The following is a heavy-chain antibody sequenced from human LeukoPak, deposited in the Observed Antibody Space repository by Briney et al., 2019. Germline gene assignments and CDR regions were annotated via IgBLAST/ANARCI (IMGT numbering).Heavy chain of an antibody. J-gene: IGHJ6*03. CDR1: GFTFSSYS. CDR3: AKHPGGFTGIVNYYYMDV. V-gene: IGHV3-21*01. CDR2: ISSSSSYI. D-gene: IGHD3-16*02. Sequence: GGSLRLSCAASGFTFSSYSMNWVRQAPGKGLEWVSSISSSSSYIYYADSVKGRFTISRDNAKNSLYLQMNSLRLEDTAVYYCAKHPGGFTGIVNYYYMDVWGEGTTVTVSS.